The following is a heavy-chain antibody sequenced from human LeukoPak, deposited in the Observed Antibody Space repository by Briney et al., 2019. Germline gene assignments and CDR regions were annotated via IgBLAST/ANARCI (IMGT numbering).Heavy chain of an antibody. CDR1: GYTLTELS. CDR2: FHPEDGET. D-gene: IGHD4-11*01. Sequence: EASVKVSCKVSGYTLTELSMHWVRQAPGKGLEWMGGFHPEDGETIYAQKFQGRVTMTEDTSTDTAYMELSSLRSEDTAVYYCATSNYKTFDYWGQGTLVTVSS. J-gene: IGHJ4*02. CDR3: ATSNYKTFDY. V-gene: IGHV1-24*01.